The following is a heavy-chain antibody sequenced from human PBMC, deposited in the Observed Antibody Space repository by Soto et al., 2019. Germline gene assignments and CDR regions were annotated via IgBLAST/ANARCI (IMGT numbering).Heavy chain of an antibody. D-gene: IGHD2-21*02. Sequence: AGGSLRLSCAASGFTFSSYAMSWVRQAPGKGLEWVSAISGSGGSTYYADSVKGRFTISRDNSKNTLYLQMNSLRAEDTAVYYCAKDSIVVETLYGMDVWGQGTTVTVSS. CDR3: AKDSIVVETLYGMDV. V-gene: IGHV3-23*01. CDR1: GFTFSSYA. J-gene: IGHJ6*02. CDR2: ISGSGGST.